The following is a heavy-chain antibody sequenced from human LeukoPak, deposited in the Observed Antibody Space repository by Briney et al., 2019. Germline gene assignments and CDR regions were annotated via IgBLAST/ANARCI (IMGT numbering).Heavy chain of an antibody. CDR3: ARSSGWYYFDY. Sequence: GGSLRLSCAASGFTFDDYGMRWVRQAPGKGLEWVSSINWDGGSTGYADSVKGRFTISRDNAKNSLYLQMNSLRAEDTALYYCARSSGWYYFDYWGQGTLVTVSS. V-gene: IGHV3-20*04. CDR1: GFTFDDYG. D-gene: IGHD6-19*01. J-gene: IGHJ4*02. CDR2: INWDGGST.